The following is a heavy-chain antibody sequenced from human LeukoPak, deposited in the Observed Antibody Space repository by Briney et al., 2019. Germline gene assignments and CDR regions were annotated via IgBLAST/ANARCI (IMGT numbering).Heavy chain of an antibody. CDR3: ARAAPITMIVVVIDDAFDI. D-gene: IGHD3-22*01. J-gene: IGHJ3*02. CDR1: GFTFSSYE. V-gene: IGHV3-48*03. Sequence: GGSLRLSCAASGFTFSSYEMNWVRQAPGKGLEWVSYISSSGSTIYYADSVKGRFTISRDNAKNSLYLQMNSLRAEDTAVYYCARAAPITMIVVVIDDAFDIWGQGTMVTVSS. CDR2: ISSSGSTI.